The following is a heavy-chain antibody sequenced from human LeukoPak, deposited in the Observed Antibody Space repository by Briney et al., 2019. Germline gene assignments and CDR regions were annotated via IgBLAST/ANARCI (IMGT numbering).Heavy chain of an antibody. D-gene: IGHD1-26*01. Sequence: GGSLRLSCAASGFTFSSYSMNWVRQAPGKGLEWVANIKQDGSEKYYVDSVKGRFTISRDNAKNSLYLQMNSLRAEDTAVYYCARVSRRWEPNDAFDIWGQGTMVTVSS. J-gene: IGHJ3*02. CDR3: ARVSRRWEPNDAFDI. CDR2: IKQDGSEK. CDR1: GFTFSSYS. V-gene: IGHV3-7*01.